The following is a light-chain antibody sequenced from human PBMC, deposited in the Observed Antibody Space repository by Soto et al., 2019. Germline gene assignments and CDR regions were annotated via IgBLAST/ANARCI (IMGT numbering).Light chain of an antibody. J-gene: IGKJ1*01. CDR1: LSINKNY. Sequence: EVVLTQSPGTLSLSPGERATLSCRANLSINKNYLAWYQQKPDQATRLLFYAASSRATGIPDCFSSGGSRTDFTPTSDRLAPEVVAVYYYQQYGSAPSTFGQGTKVEVK. CDR3: QQYGSAPST. V-gene: IGKV3-20*01. CDR2: AAS.